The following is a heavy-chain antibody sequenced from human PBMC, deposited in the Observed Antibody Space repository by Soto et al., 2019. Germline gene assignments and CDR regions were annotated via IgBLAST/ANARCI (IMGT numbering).Heavy chain of an antibody. Sequence: QIQLVQSGGDVKTPGASVKVSCTTSRYTCTSHGIAWVRQAPGQGLEWMGWISTFNGKTDYAQKFQGRVTMTADTITSTVHMELRSLRSDDTAVYYCARLLTEGATFREDAFDLWGPGTKVTVSS. CDR3: ARLLTEGATFREDAFDL. CDR2: ISTFNGKT. CDR1: RYTCTSHG. V-gene: IGHV1-18*01. D-gene: IGHD3-9*01. J-gene: IGHJ3*01.